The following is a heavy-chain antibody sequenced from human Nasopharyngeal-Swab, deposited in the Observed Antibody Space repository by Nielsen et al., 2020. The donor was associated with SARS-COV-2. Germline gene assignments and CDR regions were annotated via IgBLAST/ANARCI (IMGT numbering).Heavy chain of an antibody. CDR1: GFTFSSYG. CDR3: ARRDYSYGYYYYMDA. J-gene: IGHJ6*03. CDR2: IWYDGSNK. V-gene: IGHV3-33*01. Sequence: GESLKISCAASGFTFSSYGMHWVRQAPGKGLEWVAVIWYDGSNKYYADSVKGRFTISRDNSKNTLYLQMNSLRAEDTAVYYCARRDYSYGYYYYMDAWGKGTTVTVSS. D-gene: IGHD5-18*01.